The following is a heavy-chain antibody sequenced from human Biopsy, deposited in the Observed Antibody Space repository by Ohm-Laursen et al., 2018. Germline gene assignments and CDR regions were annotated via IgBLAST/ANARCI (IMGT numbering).Heavy chain of an antibody. CDR2: INQAGTT. CDR3: GNEVHGRDY. V-gene: IGHV4-34*08. CDR1: GKTFSDYQ. D-gene: IGHD2-15*01. J-gene: IGHJ4*02. Sequence: ETLSLTCVVFGKTFSDYQWSWIRQPPGKGLEWIGQINQAGTTNYNPSLKNRVSISADASKYEFSLRLTSVTAADTAVYLCGNEVHGRDYWGLGAQVTVSS.